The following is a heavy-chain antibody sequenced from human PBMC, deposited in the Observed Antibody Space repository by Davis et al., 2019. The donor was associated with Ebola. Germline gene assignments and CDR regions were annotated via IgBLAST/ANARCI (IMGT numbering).Heavy chain of an antibody. CDR1: GYTFIGHY. CDR3: AREEDY. V-gene: IGHV1-46*01. Sequence: VSVKVSCKASGYTFIGHYIHWVRQAPGQGLEWIGIINTSAGSTFSAQKFQGRVTLTRDTSTSTVYMQLTSLTSDDTAVYFCAREEDYWGQGTLVTVSS. J-gene: IGHJ4*02. CDR2: INTSAGST.